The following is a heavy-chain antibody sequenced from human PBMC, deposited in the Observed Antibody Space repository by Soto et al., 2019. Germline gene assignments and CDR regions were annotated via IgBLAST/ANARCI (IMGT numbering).Heavy chain of an antibody. J-gene: IGHJ4*02. CDR3: AKGAGSDSGRY. D-gene: IGHD3-10*01. CDR1: GFSFSRYW. Sequence: GGSLRLSCAASGFSFSRYWMNWVRQAPGKGLEWVSAISGGGGTTYYAEPVKGRFTISRDNSKNTLDLQMNSLRTDDTAVYYCAKGAGSDSGRYWGRGTLVTVSS. V-gene: IGHV3-23*01. CDR2: ISGGGGTT.